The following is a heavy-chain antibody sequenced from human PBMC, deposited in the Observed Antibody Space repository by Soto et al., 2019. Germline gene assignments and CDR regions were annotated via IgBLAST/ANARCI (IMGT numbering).Heavy chain of an antibody. J-gene: IGHJ6*03. Sequence: PSGTLSLTCTVSGGSISGYYGSWIRQGPGKGVEWIGDIYYSGSTNYNNSLKSRVTISVDTSKNQFSLKLSSVTAADTAVYYCARYYVSGVSYYYYYLDVWGKGTTVT. V-gene: IGHV4-59*01. CDR2: IYYSGST. CDR1: GGSISGYY. CDR3: ARYYVSGVSYYYYYLDV. D-gene: IGHD3-16*01.